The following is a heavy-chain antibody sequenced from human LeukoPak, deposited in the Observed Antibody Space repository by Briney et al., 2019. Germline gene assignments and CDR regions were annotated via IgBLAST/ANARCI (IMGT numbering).Heavy chain of an antibody. J-gene: IGHJ6*03. Sequence: SVKVSCKASGGTFSRYAISWVRQAPGQGLEWMGGIIPIFGTANYAQKFQGRVTITADESTSTAYMELSSLRSEDTAVYYCARPELDIVVVPAATPDYYYYYMDVWGKGTTVTVSS. V-gene: IGHV1-69*13. D-gene: IGHD2-2*01. CDR3: ARPELDIVVVPAATPDYYYYYMDV. CDR1: GGTFSRYA. CDR2: IIPIFGTA.